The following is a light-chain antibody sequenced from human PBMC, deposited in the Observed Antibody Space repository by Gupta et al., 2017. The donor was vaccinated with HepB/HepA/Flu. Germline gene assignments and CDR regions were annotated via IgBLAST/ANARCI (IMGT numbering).Light chain of an antibody. CDR2: NDD. CDR1: SSNVGRDN. V-gene: IGLV1-47*02. CDR3: AAWDNSLSAYV. J-gene: IGLJ1*01. Sequence: VLPQPPSASGTPGQRVAFSSSGSSSNVGRDNVYWYRQLPGTAPNLLIYNDDRRPSGVPDRFSGSKSGTSASLAISGLRSEDEADYYCAAWDNSLSAYVFGTGTWVTVL.